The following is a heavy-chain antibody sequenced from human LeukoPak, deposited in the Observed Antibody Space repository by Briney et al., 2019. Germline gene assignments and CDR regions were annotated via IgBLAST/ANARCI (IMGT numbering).Heavy chain of an antibody. D-gene: IGHD6-13*01. CDR1: GGSISSSSYY. J-gene: IGHJ4*02. CDR2: IYTSGST. V-gene: IGHV4-61*02. CDR3: ARGWYYFDY. Sequence: SETLSLTCTVSGGSISSSSYYWSWIRQPAGKGLEWIGRIYTSGSTNYNPSLKSRVTMSVDTSKNQFSLKLSSVTAADTAVYYCARGWYYFDYWGQGTLVTVSS.